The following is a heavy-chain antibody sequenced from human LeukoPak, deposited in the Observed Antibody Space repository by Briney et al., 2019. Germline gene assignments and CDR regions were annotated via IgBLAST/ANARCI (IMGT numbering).Heavy chain of an antibody. CDR2: LYSGGST. CDR3: AREVGWNYFDY. V-gene: IGHV3-66*01. J-gene: IGHJ4*02. CDR1: RFTVSSNY. D-gene: IGHD6-19*01. Sequence: GGSLRLSCAASRFTVSSNYMNWVRQAPGKGLEWVSVLYSGGSTYYADSVKDRFTISRDNSKNTLYLQMNSLRAEDTAVYYCAREVGWNYFDYWGQGTLVTVSS.